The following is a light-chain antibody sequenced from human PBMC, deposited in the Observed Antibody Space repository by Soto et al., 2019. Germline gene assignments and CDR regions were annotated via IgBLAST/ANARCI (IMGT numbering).Light chain of an antibody. V-gene: IGKV1-8*01. CDR3: QQYYSYPLL. CDR1: QGISSY. CDR2: AAS. J-gene: IGKJ1*01. Sequence: AIRVTQSPSSLSASTGDRVTITCRASQGISSYLAWYQQKPGKAPKLLIYAASTLQSGVPSRFSGSGSGTNFTLTISCLKSEDFATYYCQQYYSYPLLFGQGTKVDIK.